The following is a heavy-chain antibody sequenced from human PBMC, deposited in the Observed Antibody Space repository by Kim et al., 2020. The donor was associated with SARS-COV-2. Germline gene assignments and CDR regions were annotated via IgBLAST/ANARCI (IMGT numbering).Heavy chain of an antibody. CDR3: TQDKWGLGDY. Sequence: ARTYDGDHVKVRFTIARDNSKNSLYLQMNSLRTEDTALYYCTQDKWGLGDYWGQGTLVTVSS. J-gene: IGHJ4*02. D-gene: IGHD2-21*01. V-gene: IGHV3-43*01. CDR2: ART.